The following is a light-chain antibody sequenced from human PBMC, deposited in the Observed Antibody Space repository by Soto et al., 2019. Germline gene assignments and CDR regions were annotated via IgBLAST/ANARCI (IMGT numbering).Light chain of an antibody. Sequence: IVLTQSPATLSVSPGERATLSCWASQSISTSLAWYQQKPGQAPKILIYDASNRATGIPARFSGSGSGTDFNLTISSVEPDDFAVYYCQQRSSWPLTFGGGTKVEIK. CDR3: QQRSSWPLT. V-gene: IGKV3-11*01. CDR1: QSISTS. J-gene: IGKJ4*01. CDR2: DAS.